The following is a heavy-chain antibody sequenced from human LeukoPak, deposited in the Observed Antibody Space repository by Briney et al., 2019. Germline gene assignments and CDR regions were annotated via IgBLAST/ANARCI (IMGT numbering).Heavy chain of an antibody. CDR1: GYTFTSYG. D-gene: IGHD6-13*01. V-gene: IGHV1-2*02. Sequence: GASVKVSCKASGYTFTSYGISWVRQAPGQGLEWMGWINPNSGGTNYAQKFQGRVTMTRDTSISTAYMELSRLRSDDTAVYYCARSTNPARIAAQPEHWFDPWGQGTLVTVSS. CDR2: INPNSGGT. J-gene: IGHJ5*02. CDR3: ARSTNPARIAAQPEHWFDP.